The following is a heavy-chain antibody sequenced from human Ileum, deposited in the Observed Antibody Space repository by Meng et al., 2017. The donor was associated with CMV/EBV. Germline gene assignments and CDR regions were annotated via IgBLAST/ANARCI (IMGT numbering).Heavy chain of an antibody. CDR3: ARDGLSGRYFDY. D-gene: IGHD1-26*01. J-gene: IGHJ4*02. CDR2: IDTNTGNP. Sequence: SCKTSGYTFTSNNIIWVRQAPGQGPEWMGWIDTNTGNPTYAQGLTGRFVFSLDTSVNTAYLQISSLKAEDTAVYYCARDGLSGRYFDYWGQGTLVTVSS. CDR1: GYTFTSNN. V-gene: IGHV7-4-1*02.